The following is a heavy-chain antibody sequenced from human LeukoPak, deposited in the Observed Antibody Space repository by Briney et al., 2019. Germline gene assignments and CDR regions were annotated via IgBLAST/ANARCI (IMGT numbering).Heavy chain of an antibody. D-gene: IGHD5-18*01. V-gene: IGHV4-59*08. CDR1: GGSISSYY. CDR3: ARLNTAMVPRY. J-gene: IGHJ4*02. Sequence: PSETLSLTCTVSGGSISSYYWSWIRQPPGKGLEWIGYIYYSGSTNYNPSLKSRVTISVDTSKNQFSLKLSSVTAADTAVYYCARLNTAMVPRYWGQGTLVTVSS. CDR2: IYYSGST.